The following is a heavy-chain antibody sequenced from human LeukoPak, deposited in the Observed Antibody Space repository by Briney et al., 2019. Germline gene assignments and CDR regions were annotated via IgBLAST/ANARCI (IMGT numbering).Heavy chain of an antibody. CDR3: ARSQGGTMSLRHFDL. Sequence: PGGSLRLSCAASGFTVSSNYMSWVRQAPGKGLEWVSIIYSGGSTYYADSVQGRFTISRDNSKNMLYLQMNSLRAEDTAVYYCARSQGGTMSLRHFDLWGRGTLVTVSS. CDR2: IYSGGST. D-gene: IGHD3-22*01. CDR1: GFTVSSNY. V-gene: IGHV3-53*01. J-gene: IGHJ2*01.